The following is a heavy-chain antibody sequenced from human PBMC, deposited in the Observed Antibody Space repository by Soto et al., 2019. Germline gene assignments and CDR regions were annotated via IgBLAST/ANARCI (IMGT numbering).Heavy chain of an antibody. Sequence: GGSLRLSCVTSGFTVSNFDMHWVRQVPGKGLEWVSAIGAARDPYYLGSLKGRFTISRENAKNSVYLQMNDLRAGDSAVYYCARAYTGRLPRRADYYYAMDVWGQGTTVTVSS. CDR1: GFTVSNFD. V-gene: IGHV3-13*05. CDR2: IGAARDP. J-gene: IGHJ6*02. CDR3: ARAYTGRLPRRADYYYAMDV. D-gene: IGHD2-2*02.